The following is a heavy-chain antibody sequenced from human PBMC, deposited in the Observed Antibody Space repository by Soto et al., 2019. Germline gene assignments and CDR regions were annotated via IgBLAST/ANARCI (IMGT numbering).Heavy chain of an antibody. J-gene: IGHJ4*02. CDR3: AKDEDSSRFDY. Sequence: EVQLLESGGGLVQPGGSLRLSCAASGFTFSSYAMSWVRQAPGKGLEWVSAISGSGGSTYYADSVKGRFTISRDNSKNTLYLRMSRLRAEDTAVDYCAKDEDSSRFDYWGQGTLVTVSS. D-gene: IGHD6-13*01. V-gene: IGHV3-23*01. CDR2: ISGSGGST. CDR1: GFTFSSYA.